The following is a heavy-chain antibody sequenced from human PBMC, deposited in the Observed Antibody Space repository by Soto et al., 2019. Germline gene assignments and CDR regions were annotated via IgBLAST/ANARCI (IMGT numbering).Heavy chain of an antibody. V-gene: IGHV1-18*01. CDR1: GYSFTSLH. D-gene: IGHD4-17*01. J-gene: IGHJ4*02. CDR2: ISAYNGNT. Sequence: VASVKVSCKASGYSFTSLHFNWVRQAPGQGLEWMGWISAYNGNTNYAQKLQGRVTMTTDTSTSTAYMELRSLRSDDTAVYYCARDGATVTTTGAFDYWGQGTLVTVSS. CDR3: ARDGATVTTTGAFDY.